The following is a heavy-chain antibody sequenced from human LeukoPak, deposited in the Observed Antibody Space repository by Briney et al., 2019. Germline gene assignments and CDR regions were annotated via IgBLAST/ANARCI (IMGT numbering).Heavy chain of an antibody. J-gene: IGHJ5*02. CDR2: ITGCGGST. Sequence: HPGGSLTLFCAPCGLTFFSFTKGWVRHAPGRGREWGPNITGCGGSTPYADSVKGLFTISRDHYRSTLFPQMNSLRAEDTAVYYWAKKLVVGPTGGCDPWGQGTQVTVSS. V-gene: IGHV3-23*01. D-gene: IGHD2-15*01. CDR3: AKKLVVGPTGGCDP. CDR1: GLTFFSFT.